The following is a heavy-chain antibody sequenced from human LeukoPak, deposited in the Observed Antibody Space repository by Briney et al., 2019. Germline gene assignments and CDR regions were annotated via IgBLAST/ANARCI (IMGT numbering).Heavy chain of an antibody. V-gene: IGHV1-69*05. D-gene: IGHD2-2*01. Sequence: GASVKVSCKASGGTFSSYAISWVRQAPGQGLEWMGGIIPIFGTANYALKFQGRVTITTDESTSTAYMELSSLRSEDTAVYYCARSSFRICSSTSCAYDYWGQGTLVTVSS. J-gene: IGHJ4*02. CDR3: ARSSFRICSSTSCAYDY. CDR1: GGTFSSYA. CDR2: IIPIFGTA.